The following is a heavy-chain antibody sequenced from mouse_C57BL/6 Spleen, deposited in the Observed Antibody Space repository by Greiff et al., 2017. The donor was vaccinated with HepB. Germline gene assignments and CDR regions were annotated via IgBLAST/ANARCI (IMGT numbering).Heavy chain of an antibody. CDR3: ARDKWPYYYGSAAWFAY. V-gene: IGHV5-4*01. J-gene: IGHJ3*01. D-gene: IGHD1-1*01. CDR2: ISDGGSYT. Sequence: EVKLMESGGGLVKPGGSLKLSCAASGFTFSSYAMSWVRQTPEKRLEWVATISDGGSYTYYPDNVKGRITISRDNAKNNLYLQMSHLKSEDTAMYYCARDKWPYYYGSAAWFAYWGQGTLVTVSA. CDR1: GFTFSSYA.